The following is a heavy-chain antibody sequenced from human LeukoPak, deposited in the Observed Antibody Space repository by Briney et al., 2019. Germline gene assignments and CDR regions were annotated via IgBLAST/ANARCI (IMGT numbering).Heavy chain of an antibody. J-gene: IGHJ4*02. CDR3: ARGTYYFDY. Sequence: GGSLRLSCAASGFTFSSYWMHWVRQAPGKGLVWVSRISTDGSSTTYADSVKGRFTISRDNAKNTLYLQMNSLRAEDTAVYFCARGTYYFDYWGQGTLVTVSS. CDR2: ISTDGSST. V-gene: IGHV3-74*01. CDR1: GFTFSSYW.